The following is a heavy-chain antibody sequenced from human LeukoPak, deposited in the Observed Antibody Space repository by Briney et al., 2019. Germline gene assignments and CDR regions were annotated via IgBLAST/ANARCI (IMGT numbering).Heavy chain of an antibody. D-gene: IGHD3-3*01. CDR2: ISTSGNT. CDR1: SGFISNYY. V-gene: IGHV4-4*07. Sequence: SSETLSLTCSVSSGFISNYYWSWIRQPAGKGMKWIGRISTSGNTNYSPSLKSRVTMSVYTSKNQFFLNLRSVTAADTAVYYCARDSRYYDFWSGYLDYWGQGALVTVSS. J-gene: IGHJ4*02. CDR3: ARDSRYYDFWSGYLDY.